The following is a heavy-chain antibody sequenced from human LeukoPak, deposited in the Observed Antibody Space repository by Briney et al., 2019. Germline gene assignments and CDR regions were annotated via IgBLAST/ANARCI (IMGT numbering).Heavy chain of an antibody. CDR3: ARRFSMGTYYFDY. V-gene: IGHV4-39*01. CDR2: IYYSGST. D-gene: IGHD3-3*02. J-gene: IGHJ4*02. CDR1: GGSISSSSYY. Sequence: SETLSLTCTVSGGSISSSSYYWGWIRQPPGKGLEWIGSIYYSGSTYYNPSLRSRVTISVETSKNQFSLKLSSVTAADTAVYYCARRFSMGTYYFDYWGQGTLVTVSS.